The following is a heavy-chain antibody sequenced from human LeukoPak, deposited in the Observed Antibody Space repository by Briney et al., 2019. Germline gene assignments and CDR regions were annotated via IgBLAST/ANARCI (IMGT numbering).Heavy chain of an antibody. Sequence: SETLSLTCTVSGGSITSSSYHWGWIRQPPGKGLEWIGIIYYSGGTYYNPSLKSRVTISVDTSKNRFSLKLSSVTAADTAVYYCASAPRAAAAKGAFDIWGQGTMVTVSS. J-gene: IGHJ3*02. CDR3: ASAPRAAAAKGAFDI. D-gene: IGHD6-13*01. V-gene: IGHV4-39*07. CDR1: GGSITSSSYH. CDR2: IYYSGGT.